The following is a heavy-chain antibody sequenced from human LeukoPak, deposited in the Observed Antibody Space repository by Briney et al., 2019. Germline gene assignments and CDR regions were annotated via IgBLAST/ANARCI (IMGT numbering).Heavy chain of an antibody. CDR2: IRSSGSGT. CDR1: GFTFSSYE. D-gene: IGHD3-9*01. J-gene: IGHJ4*02. Sequence: GGSLRLSCAASGFTFSSYEMNWVRQAPGKGLEWVSYIRSSGSGTYYADSAKGRFTISRDNAKNSLYLQMNSLRAEDTAVYYCAKGVGGYFDWLSIDYWGQGTLVTVSS. CDR3: AKGVGGYFDWLSIDY. V-gene: IGHV3-48*03.